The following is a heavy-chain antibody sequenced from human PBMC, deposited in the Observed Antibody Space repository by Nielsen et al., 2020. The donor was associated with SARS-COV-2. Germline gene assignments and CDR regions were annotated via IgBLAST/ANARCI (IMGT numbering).Heavy chain of an antibody. CDR2: ISAYNGNT. V-gene: IGHV1-18*01. CDR3: ARMMYGMDV. J-gene: IGHJ6*02. CDR1: AYTFTDYA. Sequence: ASVKASCKASAYTFTDYAMNWVRQAPGQGLEWMGWISAYNGNTNYAQKLQGRVTMTTDTSTSTAYMELSSLRSEDTAVYYCARMMYGMDVWGQGTTVTVSS. D-gene: IGHD3-16*01.